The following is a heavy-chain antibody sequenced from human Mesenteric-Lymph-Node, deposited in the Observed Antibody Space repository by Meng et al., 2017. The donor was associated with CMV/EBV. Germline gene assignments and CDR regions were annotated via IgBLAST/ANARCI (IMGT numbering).Heavy chain of an antibody. CDR2: IYYSGST. D-gene: IGHD3-22*01. Sequence: GSLRLSCTVSGGSISSSSYYWGWIRQPSGKGLEWIGSIYYSGSTYYNPSLKSRVTISVDTSKNQFSLKLSSVTAADTAVYYCARDRLTYYDSSGYYDHWGQGTLVTVSS. V-gene: IGHV4-39*07. CDR3: ARDRLTYYDSSGYYDH. CDR1: GGSISSSSYY. J-gene: IGHJ5*02.